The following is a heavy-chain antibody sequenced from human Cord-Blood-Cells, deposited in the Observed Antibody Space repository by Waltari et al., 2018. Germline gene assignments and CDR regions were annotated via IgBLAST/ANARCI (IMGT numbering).Heavy chain of an antibody. Sequence: EVQLVESGGGVIQPGGSLRLSCAAAGFTVCSNYMSWVRQAPGKGLEWVSVIYSGGSTYYADSVKGRFTISRDNSKNTLYLQMNSLRAEDTAVYYCARILYSSSAGYAFDIWGQGTMVTVSS. CDR1: GFTVCSNY. CDR3: ARILYSSSAGYAFDI. D-gene: IGHD6-6*01. J-gene: IGHJ3*02. V-gene: IGHV3-53*01. CDR2: IYSGGST.